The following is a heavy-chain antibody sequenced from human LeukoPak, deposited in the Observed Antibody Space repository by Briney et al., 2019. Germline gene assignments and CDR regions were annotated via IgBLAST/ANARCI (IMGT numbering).Heavy chain of an antibody. D-gene: IGHD3-22*01. CDR3: ASSIWVDYYDSSGNNYYYYGMDV. Sequence: SVTVSCKASGGTFSSYPISWVRQAPGKGLEWMGRIIHILGIANYAQKLQDRLTIPADKCTSTAYMELSSLRSEDTAVYYCASSIWVDYYDSSGNNYYYYGMDVWGQGTTVTVSS. CDR1: GGTFSSYP. J-gene: IGHJ6*02. CDR2: IIHILGIA. V-gene: IGHV1-69*02.